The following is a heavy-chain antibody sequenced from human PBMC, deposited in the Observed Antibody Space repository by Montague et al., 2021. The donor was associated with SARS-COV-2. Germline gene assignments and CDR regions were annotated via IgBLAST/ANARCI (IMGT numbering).Heavy chain of an antibody. CDR1: GASMSGYH. D-gene: IGHD2/OR15-2a*01. J-gene: IGHJ4*01. Sequence: SETLSLTCTVSGASMSGYHWSWIRQPAGKALEWIGRIYSGGDTTXXPSXKGRLTMSVDTSERQFSLKMTSVSAADTAIYYCARGSEYYYHPFDYWGHGNLVTVSS. CDR3: ARGSEYYYHPFDY. CDR2: IYSGGDT. V-gene: IGHV4-4*07.